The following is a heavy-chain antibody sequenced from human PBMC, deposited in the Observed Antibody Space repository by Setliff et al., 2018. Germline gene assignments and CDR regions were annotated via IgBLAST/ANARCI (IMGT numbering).Heavy chain of an antibody. J-gene: IGHJ1*01. V-gene: IGHV3-30*02. Sequence: GESLKISCAAPGFTFRGFAMHWVRQAPGKGLEWVAFIRHDESDIYYTNSVKGRFTVSRDNSKNTLYLQMNILRPEDTALYYCVRDSSADYYDNDYFKYWGQGALVTVSS. D-gene: IGHD2-21*02. CDR2: IRHDESDI. CDR1: GFTFRGFA. CDR3: VRDSSADYYDNDYFKY.